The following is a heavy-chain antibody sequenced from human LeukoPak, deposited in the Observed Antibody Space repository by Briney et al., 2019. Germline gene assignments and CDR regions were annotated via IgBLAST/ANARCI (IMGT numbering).Heavy chain of an antibody. CDR3: ARGGSGPSNYYMDV. Sequence: ASVTVSCKASGYTFTGYYMHWLRQAPGQGLEWMGWINPNSGGTNYAQKLQGRVTMTTDTSTSTAYMELRSLRSDDTAVYYCARGGSGPSNYYMDVWGKGTTVTVSS. V-gene: IGHV1-2*02. J-gene: IGHJ6*03. CDR2: INPNSGGT. D-gene: IGHD5-12*01. CDR1: GYTFTGYY.